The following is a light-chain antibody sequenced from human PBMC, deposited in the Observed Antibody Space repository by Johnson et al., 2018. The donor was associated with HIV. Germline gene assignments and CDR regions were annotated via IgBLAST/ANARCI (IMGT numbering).Light chain of an antibody. J-gene: IGLJ1*01. V-gene: IGLV1-51*02. Sequence: QSVLTQPPSVSAAPGQKVTISCSGSSSNIGNNYVSWYQQLPGTAPKLLICENNKRPSGIPDRFSGSKSGTSATMGITGLPTGDEADYYCGTWDSSLSAFYVFGTGTKVTVL. CDR3: GTWDSSLSAFYV. CDR2: ENN. CDR1: SSNIGNNY.